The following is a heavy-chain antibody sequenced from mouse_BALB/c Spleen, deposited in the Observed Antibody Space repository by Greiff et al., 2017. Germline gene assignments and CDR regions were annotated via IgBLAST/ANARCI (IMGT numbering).Heavy chain of an antibody. CDR3: TRWGFAY. Sequence: VQLQQSGAELVKPGASVKLTCKASGYTFTSYYMYWVKQRPGQGLEWIGEINPSNGGTNFNEKFKSKATLTVDKSSSTAYMQLSSLTSEDSAVYYCTRWGFAYWGQGTLVTVSA. CDR1: GYTFTSYY. CDR2: INPSNGGT. J-gene: IGHJ3*01. V-gene: IGHV1S81*02.